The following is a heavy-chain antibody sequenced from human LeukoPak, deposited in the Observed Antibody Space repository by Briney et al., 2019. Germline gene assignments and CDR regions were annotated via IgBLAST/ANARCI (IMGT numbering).Heavy chain of an antibody. CDR2: ISGSGGST. J-gene: IGHJ4*02. Sequence: GGSLRLSCAASGFTFSSYAMSWVRQAPGKGLEWVSAISGSGGSTYYADSVKGRFTISRDNSKITVYLQVNSLRAEDTAVYYCAKTTTGYSSGRYPGWPVDYWGQGTLVTVSS. V-gene: IGHV3-23*01. D-gene: IGHD6-19*01. CDR3: AKTTTGYSSGRYPGWPVDY. CDR1: GFTFSSYA.